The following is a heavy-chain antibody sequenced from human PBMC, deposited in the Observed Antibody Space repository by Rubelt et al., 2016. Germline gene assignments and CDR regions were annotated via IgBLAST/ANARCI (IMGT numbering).Heavy chain of an antibody. Sequence: EVQLVESGGGLVQPGGSLRLSCADSEFTVSSNYMSWVRQAPRKGLEWVSIIYSGGSTYYADSVKGRFTMSRDNSKNTLYLQMTSLRAEDTAVYYCARDQYDYWGQGTLVTVSS. J-gene: IGHJ4*02. CDR1: EFTVSSNY. CDR3: ARDQYDY. CDR2: IYSGGST. V-gene: IGHV3-66*01.